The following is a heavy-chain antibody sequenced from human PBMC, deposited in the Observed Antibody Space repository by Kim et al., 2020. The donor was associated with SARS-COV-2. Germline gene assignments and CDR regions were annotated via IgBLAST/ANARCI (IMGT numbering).Heavy chain of an antibody. D-gene: IGHD3-10*01. CDR3: ASYGSGSYYHYSFDY. CDR2: ISSSGSSI. V-gene: IGHV3-11*04. CDR1: GFTFSDYY. Sequence: GGSLRLSCAASGFTFSDYYMSWIRQAPGKGLEWVSYISSSGSSIYYADSVKGRFTISRDNAKNSLYLQMNSLRADDTAVYYCASYGSGSYYHYSFDYWGQGTLVTVSS. J-gene: IGHJ4*02.